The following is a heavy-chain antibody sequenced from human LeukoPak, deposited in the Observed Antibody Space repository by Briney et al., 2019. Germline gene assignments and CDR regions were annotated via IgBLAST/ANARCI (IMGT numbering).Heavy chain of an antibody. Sequence: GGSLRVSCAASGFTFSSYWMSWVRQARGKGLEWVANIKQDGSEKYYVDSVKGRFTISRDNAKNSLYLQMSSLRAEDTAVYYCARDTYDSSGYYAHLDYWGQGTLVTVSS. D-gene: IGHD3-22*01. CDR3: ARDTYDSSGYYAHLDY. CDR1: GFTFSSYW. V-gene: IGHV3-7*01. J-gene: IGHJ4*02. CDR2: IKQDGSEK.